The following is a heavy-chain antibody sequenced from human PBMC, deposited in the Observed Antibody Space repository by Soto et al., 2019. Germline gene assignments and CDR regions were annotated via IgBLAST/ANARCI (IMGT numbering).Heavy chain of an antibody. CDR3: ARDRVGYYYGMDV. V-gene: IGHV3-33*01. CDR2: IWYDGSNK. Sequence: QVQLVESGGGVVQPGRSLRLSCAASGFTFSRYGMHWVRQAPGKGVEWVAVIWYDGSNKYYADSVKGRFTISRDNSKNTLYLQMNSLRAEDTAVYYCARDRVGYYYGMDVWGQGTTVTVSS. CDR1: GFTFSRYG. J-gene: IGHJ6*02. D-gene: IGHD3-10*01.